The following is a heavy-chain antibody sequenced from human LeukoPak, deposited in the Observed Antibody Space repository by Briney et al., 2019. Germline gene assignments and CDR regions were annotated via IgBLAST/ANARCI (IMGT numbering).Heavy chain of an antibody. CDR1: GFTFSSYS. V-gene: IGHV3-21*01. J-gene: IGHJ6*02. CDR2: ISSSSSYI. D-gene: IGHD3-10*01. Sequence: PGGSLRLSCAASGFTFSSYSMNWVRQAPGKGLEWVSSISSSSSYIYYADSVKGRFTISRDNAKNPLYLQMNSLRAEDTAVYYCARDNVVRGPTYYYYGMDVWGQGTTVTVSS. CDR3: ARDNVVRGPTYYYYGMDV.